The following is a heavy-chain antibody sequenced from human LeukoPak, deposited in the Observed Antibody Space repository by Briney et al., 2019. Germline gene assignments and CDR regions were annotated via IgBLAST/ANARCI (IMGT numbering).Heavy chain of an antibody. D-gene: IGHD2-15*01. CDR2: ISGSGSST. J-gene: IGHJ4*02. V-gene: IGHV3-23*01. CDR1: GFTFRNYA. CDR3: ASSCSSGTCYYN. Sequence: GGSLRLSCAASGFTFRNYATSWVRQVPGKGLEWVSAISGSGSSTYYADSVKGRFTISRDNAKNSLYLQMNSLRAEDTAVYYCASSCSSGTCYYNWGQGTLVTVSS.